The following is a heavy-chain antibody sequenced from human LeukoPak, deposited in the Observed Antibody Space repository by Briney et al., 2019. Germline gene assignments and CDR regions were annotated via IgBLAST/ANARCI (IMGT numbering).Heavy chain of an antibody. Sequence: SETLSLTCTVSGGSISSYYWSWIRQPPGKGLEWIGYIYYSGSTNYNPSLKSRVTISVDTSKNQFSLKLSSVTAADTAVYYCARKKGPYSSSWYGAKVDAFDIWGQGTMVTVSS. CDR3: ARKKGPYSSSWYGAKVDAFDI. V-gene: IGHV4-59*01. D-gene: IGHD6-13*01. J-gene: IGHJ3*02. CDR2: IYYSGST. CDR1: GGSISSYY.